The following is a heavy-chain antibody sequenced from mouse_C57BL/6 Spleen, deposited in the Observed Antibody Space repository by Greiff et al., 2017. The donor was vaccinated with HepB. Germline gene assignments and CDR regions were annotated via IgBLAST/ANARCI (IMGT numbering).Heavy chain of an antibody. CDR2: IYPGSGST. CDR3: SRKRDYGSFYAIDY. Sequence: QVHVKQPGAELVKPGASVKMSCKASGYTFTSYWITWVKQRPGQGLEWIGEIYPGSGSTNYNEKFKSKATLTVDTSSSTAYMQLSSLTSEDSAVYYCSRKRDYGSFYAIDYWGQGTSVTVSS. J-gene: IGHJ4*01. V-gene: IGHV1-55*01. D-gene: IGHD1-1*01. CDR1: GYTFTSYW.